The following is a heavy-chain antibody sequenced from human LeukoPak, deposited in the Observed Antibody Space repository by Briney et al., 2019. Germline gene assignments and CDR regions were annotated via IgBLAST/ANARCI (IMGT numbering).Heavy chain of an antibody. J-gene: IGHJ4*02. V-gene: IGHV3-23*01. D-gene: IGHD3-3*01. CDR1: GFTFGSYA. CDR2: ISGSGGST. CDR3: AKDRLRFLEWLLYNY. Sequence: GGSLSLSCAASGFTFGSYAMSWVRQAPGKGLEWVSAISGSGGSTYYADSVKGRFTISRDNSKNTLYLQMNSLRAEDTAVYYCAKDRLRFLEWLLYNYWGQGTLVTVSS.